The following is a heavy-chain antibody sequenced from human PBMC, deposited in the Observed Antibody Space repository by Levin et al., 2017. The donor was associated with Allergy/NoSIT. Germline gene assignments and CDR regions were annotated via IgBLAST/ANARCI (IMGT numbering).Heavy chain of an antibody. CDR2: IYSGGST. D-gene: IGHD3-10*01. CDR1: GFTVSSNY. J-gene: IGHJ6*02. V-gene: IGHV3-53*01. Sequence: GGSLRLSCAASGFTVSSNYMSWVRQAPGKGLEWVSVIYSGGSTYYADSVKGRFTISRDNSKNTLYLQMNSLRAEDTAVYYCARDRRGYYYYYGMDVWGQGTTVTVSS. CDR3: ARDRRGYYYYYGMDV.